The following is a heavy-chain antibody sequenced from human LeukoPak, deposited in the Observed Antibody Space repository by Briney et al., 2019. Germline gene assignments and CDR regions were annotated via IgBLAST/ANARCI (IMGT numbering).Heavy chain of an antibody. Sequence: GGSLRLSCAASGFTFSSYAMSWVRQAPGKGLEWVSAISGSGGSTYYADSVKGRFTISRDNSKNTLYLQMNSLRAEDTAVYYCAKGRCSSWYDCNWFDPWGQGTLVTVSS. CDR2: ISGSGGST. J-gene: IGHJ5*02. V-gene: IGHV3-23*01. D-gene: IGHD6-13*01. CDR3: AKGRCSSWYDCNWFDP. CDR1: GFTFSSYA.